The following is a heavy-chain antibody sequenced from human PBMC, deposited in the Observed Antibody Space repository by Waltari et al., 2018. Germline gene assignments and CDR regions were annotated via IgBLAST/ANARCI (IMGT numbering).Heavy chain of an antibody. CDR1: GYTFTSYD. V-gene: IGHV1-8*03. CDR2: MNPTSGNT. D-gene: IGHD4-17*01. CDR3: ARGRHTHGDNDY. J-gene: IGHJ4*02. Sequence: QVQLVQSGAEVKKPGASVKVSCKASGYTFTSYDINWVRQATGQGLEWMGWMNPTSGNTGYAQKFQGRVTITRNTSRSTAYMELGSLRSEDTAVYYCARGRHTHGDNDYWGQGTLVTVSS.